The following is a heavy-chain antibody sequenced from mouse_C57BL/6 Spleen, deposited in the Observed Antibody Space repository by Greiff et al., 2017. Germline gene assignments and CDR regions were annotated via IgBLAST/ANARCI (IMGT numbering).Heavy chain of an antibody. J-gene: IGHJ4*01. CDR1: GYTFTDYE. D-gene: IGHD2-1*01. Sequence: VQLQQSGAELVRPGASVTLSCKASGYTFTDYEMHWVKQTPVHGLEWIGAIDPETGGTAYNQKFKGKAILTADKSSSTAYMELRSLTSEDSAVYYCTRFDYGNFYYAMDYWGQGTSVTVSS. V-gene: IGHV1-15*01. CDR2: IDPETGGT. CDR3: TRFDYGNFYYAMDY.